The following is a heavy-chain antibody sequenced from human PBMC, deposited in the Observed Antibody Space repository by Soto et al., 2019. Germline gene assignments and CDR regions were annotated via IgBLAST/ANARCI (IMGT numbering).Heavy chain of an antibody. CDR1: GYTFTSYA. J-gene: IGHJ1*01. Sequence: QVQLVRSGAEVKKPGASVKVSCKASGYTFTSYAMHWVLQAPGQRLAWMGWINAGNGNTKYSQKFQGRVTITRDTSAIAAYMGLSSLRSEDTAVYYWARESDYDFWSGYYQRAEYFPHWGQGSMVTVSS. D-gene: IGHD3-3*01. CDR3: ARESDYDFWSGYYQRAEYFPH. V-gene: IGHV1-3*01. CDR2: INAGNGNT.